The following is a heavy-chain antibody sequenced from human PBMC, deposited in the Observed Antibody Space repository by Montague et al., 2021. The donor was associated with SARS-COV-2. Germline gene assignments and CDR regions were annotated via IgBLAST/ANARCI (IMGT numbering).Heavy chain of an antibody. D-gene: IGHD3-9*01. CDR1: GGSISSSSYY. CDR3: ERHRITILLGRRFDY. V-gene: IGHV4-39*01. CDR2: IYYSGST. J-gene: IGHJ4*02. Sequence: SETLSLTCTVSGGSISSSSYYWGWIRQPPGKGLEWIGCIYYSGSTYYNPYLTSRVTISVYTSKNQFTLRLSSVTAADTAVYYCERHRITILLGRRFDYWGQGTLVTVSS.